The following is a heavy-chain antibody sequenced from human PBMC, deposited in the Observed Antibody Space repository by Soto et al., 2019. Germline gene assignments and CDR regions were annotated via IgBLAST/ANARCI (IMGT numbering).Heavy chain of an antibody. D-gene: IGHD6-19*01. CDR1: GFTFSSYD. Sequence: LRLSCAASGFTFSSYDMHWVRQATGKGLEWVSAIGTAGDTYYPGSVKGRFTISRDNSKNTLYLQMSSLRAEDTALYYCVKDGSSGWPYFDEMDVWGQGTTVTVS. J-gene: IGHJ6*02. CDR2: IGTAGDT. CDR3: VKDGSSGWPYFDEMDV. V-gene: IGHV3-13*01.